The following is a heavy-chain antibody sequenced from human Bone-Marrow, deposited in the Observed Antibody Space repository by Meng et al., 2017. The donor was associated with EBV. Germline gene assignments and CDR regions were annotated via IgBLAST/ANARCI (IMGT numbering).Heavy chain of an antibody. J-gene: IGHJ5*02. CDR3: ARQIWTTGPNWIDP. D-gene: IGHD3/OR15-3a*01. V-gene: IGHV4-39*01. CDR1: GGSIRSSTYY. Sequence: QLQLQESRPGLGKPSEXLHFTCTVSGGSIRSSTYYWGWIRQPPGKGLEWIGSIYYSVSTYYNPSLKSRVTISVDTSKNQFSLQVTSVTAADTAVYYCARQIWTTGPNWIDPRGQGTQVTVSS. CDR2: IYYSVST.